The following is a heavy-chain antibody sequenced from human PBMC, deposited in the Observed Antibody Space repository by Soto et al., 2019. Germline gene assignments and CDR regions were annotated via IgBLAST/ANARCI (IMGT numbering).Heavy chain of an antibody. D-gene: IGHD2-2*01. CDR2: ITPISGTA. V-gene: IGHV1-69*18. CDR1: GGTFSSYA. Sequence: QVQLVQSGAEVKKPGSSVKVSCKASGGTFSSYAISWVRQAPGQGLEWMGRITPISGTANYAQKFQGRVTITADESTSTAYMELSSLRSEDTAVYYCARSQGSSTSLEIYYYYYYGMDVWGQGTTVTVSS. J-gene: IGHJ6*02. CDR3: ARSQGSSTSLEIYYYYYYGMDV.